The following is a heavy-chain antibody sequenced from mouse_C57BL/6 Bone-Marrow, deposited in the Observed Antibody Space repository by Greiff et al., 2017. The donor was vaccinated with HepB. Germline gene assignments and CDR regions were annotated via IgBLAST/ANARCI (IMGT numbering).Heavy chain of an antibody. V-gene: IGHV10-1*01. Sequence: EVKLMESGGGLVQPKGSLKLSCAASGFSFNTYAMNWVRQAPGKGLEWVARIRSKSNNYATYYADSVKDRFIISRDDSESMLYLQMNNLKTEDTAMYYCVRGWDDAMDYWGQGTSVTVSS. D-gene: IGHD4-1*01. J-gene: IGHJ4*01. CDR1: GFSFNTYA. CDR2: IRSKSNNYAT. CDR3: VRGWDDAMDY.